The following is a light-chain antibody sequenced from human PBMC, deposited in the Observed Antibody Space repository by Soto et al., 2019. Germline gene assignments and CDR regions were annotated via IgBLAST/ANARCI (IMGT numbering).Light chain of an antibody. V-gene: IGKV3-15*01. CDR2: DAS. CDR1: QSVSSD. Sequence: EIVLTHSPGTLSLSPGERATLSCRASQSVSSDLAWYQQKPGQAPSLLIYDASTRATGVPARFSGSGSGTEFTLTISSLQSEDFAVYYCQQYNKWPPITFGQGTRLEIK. CDR3: QQYNKWPPIT. J-gene: IGKJ5*01.